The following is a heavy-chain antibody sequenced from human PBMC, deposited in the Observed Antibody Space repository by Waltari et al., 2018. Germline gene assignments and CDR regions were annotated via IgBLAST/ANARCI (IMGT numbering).Heavy chain of an antibody. CDR2: IYTSGST. CDR1: GGSISSYY. CDR3: ARAPWSGWQIDAFDI. J-gene: IGHJ3*02. V-gene: IGHV4-4*09. Sequence: QVQLQESGPGLVKPSETLSLTCTGSGGSISSYYWSWIRQPPGKGLEWIGYIYTSGSTNYNPSLKSRVTISVDTSKNQFSLKLSSVTAADTAVYYCARAPWSGWQIDAFDIWGQGTMVTVSS. D-gene: IGHD6-19*01.